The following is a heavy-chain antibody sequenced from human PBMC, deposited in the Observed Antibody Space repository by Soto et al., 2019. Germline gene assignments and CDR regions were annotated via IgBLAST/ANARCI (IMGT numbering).Heavy chain of an antibody. Sequence: SETLSLTCAVYGGSFSGYYWSWIRQPPGKGLEWIGEINHSGSTNYNPSLKSRVTISVDTSKNQFSLKLSSVTAADTAVYYCARTHYYDVWSGYYRGHYMDVWGKGTTVTVSS. V-gene: IGHV4-34*01. J-gene: IGHJ6*03. CDR3: ARTHYYDVWSGYYRGHYMDV. CDR1: GGSFSGYY. D-gene: IGHD3-3*01. CDR2: INHSGST.